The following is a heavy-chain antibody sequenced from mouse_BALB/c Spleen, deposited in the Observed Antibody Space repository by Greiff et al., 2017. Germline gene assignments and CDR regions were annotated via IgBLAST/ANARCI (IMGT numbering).Heavy chain of an antibody. CDR3: TRSVYGSSWYYFDY. CDR1: GYTFTSYW. V-gene: IGHV1-69*02. D-gene: IGHD1-1*01. CDR2: IYPSDSYT. J-gene: IGHJ2*01. Sequence: QVQLQQPGAELVRPGASVKLSCKASGYTFTSYWINWVKQRPGQGLEWIGNIYPSDSYTNYNQKFKDKATLTVDKSSSTAYMQLSSPTSEDSAVYYCTRSVYGSSWYYFDYWGQGTTLTVSS.